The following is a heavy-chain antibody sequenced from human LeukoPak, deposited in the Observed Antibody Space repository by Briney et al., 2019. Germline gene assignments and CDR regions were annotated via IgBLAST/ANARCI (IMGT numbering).Heavy chain of an antibody. CDR1: GFTFSDYY. CDR2: ISSSGSML. CDR3: TRRPYSSSWYYFDY. J-gene: IGHJ4*02. D-gene: IGHD6-13*01. V-gene: IGHV3-11*04. Sequence: GGSLRLSCTVSGFTFSDYYMSWVRQAPGKGLEWVSYISSSGSMLHYADSVEGRFTISRDNAKNSLYLQMSSLRVEDTAVYYCTRRPYSSSWYYFDYWGQGALVTVSS.